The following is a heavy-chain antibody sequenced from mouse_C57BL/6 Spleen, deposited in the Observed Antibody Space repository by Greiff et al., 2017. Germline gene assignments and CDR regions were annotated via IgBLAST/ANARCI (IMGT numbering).Heavy chain of an antibody. CDR3: ARSSAYDGYYWYFDV. D-gene: IGHD2-3*01. Sequence: EVKLQESGPELVKPGASVKISCKASGYSFTGYYMNWVKQSPEKSLEWIGEINPSTGGTTYNQKFKAKATLTVDKSSSTAYMQLKSLTSEDSAVYYCARSSAYDGYYWYFDVWGTGTTVTVSS. J-gene: IGHJ1*03. CDR1: GYSFTGYY. CDR2: INPSTGGT. V-gene: IGHV1-42*01.